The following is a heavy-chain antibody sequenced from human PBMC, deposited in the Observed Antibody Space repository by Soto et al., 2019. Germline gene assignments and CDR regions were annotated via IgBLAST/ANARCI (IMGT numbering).Heavy chain of an antibody. CDR1: GDSVTSGNYY. CDR2: IYYSGST. D-gene: IGHD3-10*01. J-gene: IGHJ5*01. V-gene: IGHV4-61*01. CDR3: AMLPLDTYIIYWFDP. Sequence: SEPLSLTCTFSGDSVTSGNYYWTWIRQPPGKVLEWVGHIYYSGSTNYSPSLKSRVTISLNTPNNQFSLKVTSVSAADTAVDYCAMLPLDTYIIYWFDPGGQGSLVTASS.